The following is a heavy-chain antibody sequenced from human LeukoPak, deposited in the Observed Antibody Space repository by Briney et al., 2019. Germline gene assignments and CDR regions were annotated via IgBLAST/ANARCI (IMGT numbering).Heavy chain of an antibody. CDR1: GFTFSSYW. V-gene: IGHV3-7*03. D-gene: IGHD4-17*01. CDR2: INQDGSQK. Sequence: GGSLRLSCAVSGFTFSSYWMSWFRQAPGKGLEWVANINQDGSQKFSVDSVKGRFTISRDNARNSLSLQMNSLRVEDTAVYYCARDWFDGDYDRFDYWGQGTLVTVSS. J-gene: IGHJ4*02. CDR3: ARDWFDGDYDRFDY.